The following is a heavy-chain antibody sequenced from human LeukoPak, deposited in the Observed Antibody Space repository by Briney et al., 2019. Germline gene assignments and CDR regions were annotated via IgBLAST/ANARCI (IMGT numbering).Heavy chain of an antibody. D-gene: IGHD4-11*01. J-gene: IGHJ5*02. Sequence: KHGESLKISCKGSGYIFATYWINWVRQVPGKGLEWMGIIYPGDSDTTYSPSFQGQVTMSVDKSINTAYLQWTSLKASDTAMYFCTRRRDYNDHWGQGTLVTVSS. CDR3: TRRRDYNDH. CDR1: GYIFATYW. V-gene: IGHV5-51*01. CDR2: IYPGDSDT.